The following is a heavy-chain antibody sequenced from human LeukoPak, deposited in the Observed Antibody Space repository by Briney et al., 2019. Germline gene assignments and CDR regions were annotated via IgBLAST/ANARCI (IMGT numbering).Heavy chain of an antibody. D-gene: IGHD3-16*02. CDR2: ISGSGGST. Sequence: GGSLRLSCAASGFTFSSYSMNWVRQAPGKGLEWVSAISGSGGSTYYADSVKGRFTISRDNSKNTLYLQMNSLRAEDTAVYYCAKSAPYYDYVWGSYRDLYYFDYWGQGTLVTVSS. V-gene: IGHV3-23*01. CDR3: AKSAPYYDYVWGSYRDLYYFDY. CDR1: GFTFSSYS. J-gene: IGHJ4*02.